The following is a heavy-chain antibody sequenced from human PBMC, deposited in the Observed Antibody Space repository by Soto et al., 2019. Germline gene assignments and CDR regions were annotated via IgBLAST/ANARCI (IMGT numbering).Heavy chain of an antibody. V-gene: IGHV1-69*01. D-gene: IGHD3-16*01. CDR2: IIPIFDAP. J-gene: IGHJ4*02. CDR3: TRSIGSGGVMGGFDY. CDR1: GGTFKMYA. Sequence: QVRLVQSGVEVKKPGSAVKVSCKASGGTFKMYAMNWVRQAPGQGLEWMGGIIPIFDAPRYSQHFQGRVTITVDESTSTAYMELSSLRSDDTAIYYCTRSIGSGGVMGGFDYWGQGTLVTVSS.